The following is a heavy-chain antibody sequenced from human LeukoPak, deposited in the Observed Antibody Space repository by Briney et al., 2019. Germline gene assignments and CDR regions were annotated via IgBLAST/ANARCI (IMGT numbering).Heavy chain of an antibody. Sequence: GRSLRLSCAASGFTFSSYGMHWVRQAPGKGLEWVAVISYDGSNKYYADSVKGRFTISRGNSKNTLYLQMNSLRAEDTAVYYCATLASSTVTTYPTDYWGQGTLVTVSS. CDR2: ISYDGSNK. CDR3: ATLASSTVTTYPTDY. V-gene: IGHV3-30*03. CDR1: GFTFSSYG. D-gene: IGHD4-17*01. J-gene: IGHJ4*02.